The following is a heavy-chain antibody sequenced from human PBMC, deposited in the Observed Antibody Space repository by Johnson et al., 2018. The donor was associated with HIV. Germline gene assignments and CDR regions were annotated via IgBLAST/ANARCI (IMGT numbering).Heavy chain of an antibody. CDR1: GFTFSDHW. V-gene: IGHV3-74*02. J-gene: IGHJ3*02. CDR2: INGDGSRL. CDR3: ARLPSGYSRDDLDI. Sequence: VQLVESGGGVVQPGGSLRLSCGASGFTFSDHWMQWVRQAPGKGLVWVSRINGDGSRLTYADSVKGRFTVSRDTSKNTLYLQINSLRPEDTAVYYCARLPSGYSRDDLDIWGQGTMVTVSS. D-gene: IGHD5-18*01.